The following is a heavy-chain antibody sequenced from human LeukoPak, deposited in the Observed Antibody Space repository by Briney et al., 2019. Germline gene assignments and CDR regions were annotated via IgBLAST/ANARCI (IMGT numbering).Heavy chain of an antibody. CDR2: ISWNSGSI. V-gene: IGHV3-9*01. D-gene: IGHD5-18*01. CDR1: GFTFDDYA. J-gene: IGHJ4*02. Sequence: GGSLRLSCAASGFTFDDYAMHWVRQAPGKGLEWVSGISWNSGSIGYADSVKGRFTISRDNAKNSLYLQMNSLRAEDTALYYCARATRGYSYGPSDYWGQGTLVTVSS. CDR3: ARATRGYSYGPSDY.